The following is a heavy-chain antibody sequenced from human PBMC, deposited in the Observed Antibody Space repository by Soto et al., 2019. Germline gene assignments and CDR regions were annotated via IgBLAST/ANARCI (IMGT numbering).Heavy chain of an antibody. CDR3: VRDSHGDY. CDR1: GFTFSNYW. V-gene: IGHV3-74*01. J-gene: IGHJ4*02. Sequence: EVQLVDSGGGLVQPGGSLRLSCAGSGFTFSNYWMHWVRQAPGKGLEWVSRIDHDGPTDYADSVRGRFTISRDNAENTLYLQMNSLRPEDTAVYYCVRDSHGDYWGQGTLVTVPS. CDR2: IDHDGPT.